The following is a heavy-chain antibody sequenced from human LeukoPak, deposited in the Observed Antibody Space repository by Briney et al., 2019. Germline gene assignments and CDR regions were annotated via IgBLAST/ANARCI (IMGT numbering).Heavy chain of an antibody. D-gene: IGHD2-21*02. V-gene: IGHV4-34*01. CDR2: INHRGST. J-gene: IGHJ4*02. CDR3: ARGGFYCGGDCYVDY. CDR1: GGSFSPYY. Sequence: PSETLSLTCAVYGGSFSPYYWSWIRQPPGRRLEWIGEINHRGSTKYNPSLKSRVSISVDTSKNQFSLRLSSVTAADTAVYYCARGGFYCGGDCYVDYWGQGTLVTVSS.